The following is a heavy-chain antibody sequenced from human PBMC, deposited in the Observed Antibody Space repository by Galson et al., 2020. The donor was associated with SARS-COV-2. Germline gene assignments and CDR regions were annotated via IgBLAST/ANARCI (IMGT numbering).Heavy chain of an antibody. D-gene: IGHD2-8*01. CDR1: GGSISSSNW. CDR3: ARDRMSPESCGLDV. Sequence: SETLSFTCAVSGGSISSSNWWSWVRPPPGKGLEWIGEIYHSGSTNYNPSLKSRVTISVDKSKNQFSLKLSSVTAAATAVYYCARDRMSPESCGLDVWGQGTTVTVSS. J-gene: IGHJ6*02. CDR2: IYHSGST. V-gene: IGHV4-4*02.